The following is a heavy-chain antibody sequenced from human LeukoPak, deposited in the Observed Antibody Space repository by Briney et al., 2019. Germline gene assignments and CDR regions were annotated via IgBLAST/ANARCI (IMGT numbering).Heavy chain of an antibody. Sequence: SRVTISVDTSKNQFSLKLSSVTAADTAVYYCARGTGNYDFWSGYFVDAFDIWGQGTMVTVSS. V-gene: IGHV4-39*07. CDR3: ARGTGNYDFWSGYFVDAFDI. D-gene: IGHD3-3*01. J-gene: IGHJ3*02.